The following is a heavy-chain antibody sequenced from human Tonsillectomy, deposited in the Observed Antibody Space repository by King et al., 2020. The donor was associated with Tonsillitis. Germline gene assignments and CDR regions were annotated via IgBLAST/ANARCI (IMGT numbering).Heavy chain of an antibody. V-gene: IGHV4-39*01. CDR3: ARYVDGSFDY. CDR2: MYDGGAI. J-gene: IGHJ4*02. CDR1: GGSISSSDHY. Sequence: LQLQESGPGVVKPSETLSLTCTVSGGSISSSDHYLAWVRQPPGKGLGCIGDMYDGGAIFYNPSLKSRITISGGTSVNRFALKLRSVTAADTAVYFCARYVDGSFDYWGQGALVTVSS. D-gene: IGHD1-26*01.